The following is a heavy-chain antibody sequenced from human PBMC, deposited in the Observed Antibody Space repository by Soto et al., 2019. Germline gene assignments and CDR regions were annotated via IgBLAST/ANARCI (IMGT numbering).Heavy chain of an antibody. Sequence: GGSLRLSCAASGFTFSSYGMHWVRQAPGKGLEWVAVISYDGSNKYYADSVKGRFTISRDNSKNTLYLQMNSLGAEDTAVYYCAKITSARVFYFGLDVWGQGTTVTVSS. V-gene: IGHV3-30*18. CDR2: ISYDGSNK. CDR3: AKITSARVFYFGLDV. D-gene: IGHD2-2*01. CDR1: GFTFSSYG. J-gene: IGHJ6*02.